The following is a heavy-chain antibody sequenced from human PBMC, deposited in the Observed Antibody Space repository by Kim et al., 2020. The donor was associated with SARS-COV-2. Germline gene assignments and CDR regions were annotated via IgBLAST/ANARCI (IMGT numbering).Heavy chain of an antibody. CDR2: IYYSGST. D-gene: IGHD2-15*01. CDR1: GGSISSYY. Sequence: SETLSLTCTVSGGSISSYYWSWIRQPPGKGLEWIGYIYYSGSTNYNPSLKSRVTISVDTSKNQFSLKLSSVTAADTAVYYCARHKYGGTYYFDYWGQGTPVTVSS. CDR3: ARHKYGGTYYFDY. V-gene: IGHV4-59*08. J-gene: IGHJ4*02.